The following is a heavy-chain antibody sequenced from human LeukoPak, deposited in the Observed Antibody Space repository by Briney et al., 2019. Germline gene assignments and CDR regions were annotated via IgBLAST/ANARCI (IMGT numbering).Heavy chain of an antibody. D-gene: IGHD2/OR15-2a*01. CDR1: GGSITTVNYY. Sequence: SETLSLTCTVSGGSITTVNYYWGWIRQPPGKGLEWIGSIYYSGSTYYNPSLKSRVNISVDTSKNQFSLKLSSVTAADTAVYYCARTFYSSPNNWFDPWGQGTLVTVSS. J-gene: IGHJ5*02. CDR2: IYYSGST. CDR3: ARTFYSSPNNWFDP. V-gene: IGHV4-39*01.